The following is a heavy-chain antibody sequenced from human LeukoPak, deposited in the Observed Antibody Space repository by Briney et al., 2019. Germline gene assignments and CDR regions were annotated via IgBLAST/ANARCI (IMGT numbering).Heavy chain of an antibody. CDR2: IYYSGST. CDR3: ARVPYYDFWSGYSGLYYYGMDV. V-gene: IGHV4-59*01. CDR1: SGSISSYY. D-gene: IGHD3-3*01. Sequence: SETLSLTCTVSSGSISSYYWSWLRQPPGKGLEWIGYIYYSGSTNYNPSLKSRVTISVDTSKNQFSLKLSSVTAADTAVYYCARVPYYDFWSGYSGLYYYGMDVWGQGTTVTVSS. J-gene: IGHJ6*02.